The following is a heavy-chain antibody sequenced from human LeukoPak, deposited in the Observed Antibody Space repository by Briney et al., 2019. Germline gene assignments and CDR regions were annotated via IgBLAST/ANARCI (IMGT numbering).Heavy chain of an antibody. D-gene: IGHD2-15*01. J-gene: IGHJ6*02. CDR1: GGSISSYY. CDR2: IYYSGST. Sequence: SETLSLTCTVSGGSISSYYWSWIRQPPGKGLEWIGYIYYSGSTNYNPSLKSRVTISVYTSKNQFSLKLSSVTAADTAVYYCARDRGVCSGGSCYSRFYYGMDVWGQGTTVTVSS. V-gene: IGHV4-59*01. CDR3: ARDRGVCSGGSCYSRFYYGMDV.